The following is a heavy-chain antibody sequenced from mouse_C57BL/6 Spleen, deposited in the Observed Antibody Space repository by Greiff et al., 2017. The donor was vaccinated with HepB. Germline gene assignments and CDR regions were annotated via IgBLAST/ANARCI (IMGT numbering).Heavy chain of an antibody. CDR3: ARRARRDYAMDY. D-gene: IGHD2-12*01. CDR1: GFTFSDYG. V-gene: IGHV5-17*01. Sequence: EVQLVESGGGLVKPGGSLKLSCAASGFTFSDYGMHWVRQAPEKGLEWVAYISSGSSTIYYADTVEGRFTISRDNAKNTLFLQMTSLRSEDTAMYYCARRARRDYAMDYWGQGTSVTVSS. J-gene: IGHJ4*01. CDR2: ISSGSSTI.